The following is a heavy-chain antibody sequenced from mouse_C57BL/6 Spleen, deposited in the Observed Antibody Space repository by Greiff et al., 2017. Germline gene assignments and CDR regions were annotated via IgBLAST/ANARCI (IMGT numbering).Heavy chain of an antibody. Sequence: EVQLQQSGPELVKPGASVKISCKASGYTFTDYYMHWVKQSHGKSLEWIGDINPNNGGTSYNQKFKGKATMTVDKSSSTAYMELRSLTSEDSAVYYCARGSAYWGQGTLVTVSA. CDR2: INPNNGGT. V-gene: IGHV1-26*01. CDR1: GYTFTDYY. CDR3: ARGSAY. J-gene: IGHJ3*01.